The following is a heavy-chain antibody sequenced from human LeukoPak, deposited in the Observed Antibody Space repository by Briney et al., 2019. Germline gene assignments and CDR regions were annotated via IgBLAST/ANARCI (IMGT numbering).Heavy chain of an antibody. CDR2: IFNTGRA. CDR3: ATLVPVYSSGWYYVDY. D-gene: IGHD6-19*01. J-gene: IGHJ4*02. Sequence: SETLSLTCTVSGGSISSVGYFWSWIRQNPGKGLEYIGYIFNTGRASYNPSLRSRATMSVDTPNNQFSLRLISVTAADTAVYYCATLVPVYSSGWYYVDYWGQGTLVTVSS. V-gene: IGHV4-31*03. CDR1: GGSISSVGYF.